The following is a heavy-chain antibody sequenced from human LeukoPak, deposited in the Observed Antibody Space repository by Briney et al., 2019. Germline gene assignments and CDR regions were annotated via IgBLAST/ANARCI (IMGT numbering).Heavy chain of an antibody. V-gene: IGHV3-66*01. Sequence: GGSLRLSCAASGFTFSSFDMNWVRQAPGKGLEWVSVIYSGGSADYADSVKGRFTISRDNSKNTLHLQMKSLRAEDTAVYYCAKMSNYYNSLGYYAFDIWGQGTMVTVSS. J-gene: IGHJ3*02. CDR3: AKMSNYYNSLGYYAFDI. D-gene: IGHD3-22*01. CDR1: GFTFSSFD. CDR2: IYSGGSA.